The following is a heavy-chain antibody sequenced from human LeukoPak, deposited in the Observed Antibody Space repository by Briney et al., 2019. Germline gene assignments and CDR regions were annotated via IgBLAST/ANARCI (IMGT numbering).Heavy chain of an antibody. CDR3: AKGTVDMVS. J-gene: IGHJ4*02. CDR1: GFTFSNYG. D-gene: IGHD5-12*01. V-gene: IGHV3-30*18. CDR2: ISYDGGNP. Sequence: GGSLRLSCAASGFTFSNYGMHWVRQAPGKGLEWVAVISYDGGNPYYAGSVKGRFTISRDNSKNTLYLQMNSLRAEDTAVYFCAKGTVDMVSWGQGTLVTVSS.